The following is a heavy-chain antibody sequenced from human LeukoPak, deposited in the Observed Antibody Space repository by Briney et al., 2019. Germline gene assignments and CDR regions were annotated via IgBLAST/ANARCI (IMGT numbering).Heavy chain of an antibody. Sequence: GGSLRLSCAASGFTFSSYEMSWVRQAPGKGLEWVSAISGSGGSTYYADSVKGRFTISRDNSKNTLYLQMNSLRAEDTAVYYCAKTMVRGVIVYWGQGTLVTVSS. CDR3: AKTMVRGVIVY. CDR2: ISGSGGST. CDR1: GFTFSSYE. J-gene: IGHJ4*02. V-gene: IGHV3-23*01. D-gene: IGHD3-10*01.